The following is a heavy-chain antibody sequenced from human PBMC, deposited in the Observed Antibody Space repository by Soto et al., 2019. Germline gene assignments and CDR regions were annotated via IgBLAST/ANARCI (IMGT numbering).Heavy chain of an antibody. J-gene: IGHJ6*03. V-gene: IGHV3-23*01. CDR3: AKDYIIHGGYRYYYMDV. CDR1: GFTFDSYA. CDR2: ISGSGGST. Sequence: EVQLLESGGGLVQPGGSLRLSCAASGFTFDSYAMSWVRQAPGKGLEWISGISGSGGSTYYADSVKGRFTISRDNSKNTLYLQMNSLRAKDTAVYYCAKDYIIHGGYRYYYMDVWGKGTTVTVSS. D-gene: IGHD3-16*02.